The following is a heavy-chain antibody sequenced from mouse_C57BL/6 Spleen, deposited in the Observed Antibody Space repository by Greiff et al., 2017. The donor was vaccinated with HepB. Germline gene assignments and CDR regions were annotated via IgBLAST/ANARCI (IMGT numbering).Heavy chain of an antibody. V-gene: IGHV1-82*01. D-gene: IGHD2-1*01. CDR2: IYPGDGDT. CDR1: GYAFSSSW. Sequence: QVQLQQSGPELVKPGASVKISCKASGYAFSSSWMNWVKQRPGKGLEWIGRIYPGDGDTNYNGKFKGKATLTADKSSSTAYMQLSSLTSEDSAVYFCARGIDYGNYEGFYWGQGTTLTVSS. CDR3: ARGIDYGNYEGFY. J-gene: IGHJ2*01.